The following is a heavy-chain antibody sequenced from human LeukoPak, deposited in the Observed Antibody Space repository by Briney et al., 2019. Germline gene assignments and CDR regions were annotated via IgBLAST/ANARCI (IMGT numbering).Heavy chain of an antibody. J-gene: IGHJ6*02. V-gene: IGHV4-4*07. CDR3: AREGEDLRFLEWLPRDGMDV. Sequence: PSETLSLTCTVSGGSISSYYWSWIRQPAGKGLEWIGRIYTSGSTNYNPSLKSRVTMSVDTSKNQFSLKLSSVTAAGTAVYYCAREGEDLRFLEWLPRDGMDVWGQGTTVTVSS. D-gene: IGHD3-3*01. CDR2: IYTSGST. CDR1: GGSISSYY.